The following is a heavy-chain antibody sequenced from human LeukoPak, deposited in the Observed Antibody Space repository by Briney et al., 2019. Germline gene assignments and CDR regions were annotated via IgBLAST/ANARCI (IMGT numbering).Heavy chain of an antibody. Sequence: PGGSLRLSCAASGFTFSSYSMNWVRQAPGKGLEWVSSISSSSSYIYYADSVKGRFTISRDNAKNSLYLQMNSLRAEDTAVYYCARPLSGSHWAFDIWGQGTMVTVSS. CDR2: ISSSSSYI. D-gene: IGHD6-25*01. CDR3: ARPLSGSHWAFDI. V-gene: IGHV3-21*01. J-gene: IGHJ3*02. CDR1: GFTFSSYS.